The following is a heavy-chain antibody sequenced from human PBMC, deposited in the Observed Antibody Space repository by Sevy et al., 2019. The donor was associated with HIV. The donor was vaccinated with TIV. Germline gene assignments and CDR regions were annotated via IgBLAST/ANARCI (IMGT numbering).Heavy chain of an antibody. V-gene: IGHV3-15*01. Sequence: GGSLRLSCAASGFTFSNAWMSWVRQAPGKGLEWVGRIKSKTDGGTTDYAAPVKGRFTISRDDSKNTLYLQMNSLKTEDTAAYYCTTSLDYYYFMDVWGKGTTVTVSS. CDR1: GFTFSNAW. CDR3: TTSLDYYYFMDV. CDR2: IKSKTDGGTT. J-gene: IGHJ6*03. D-gene: IGHD3-16*01.